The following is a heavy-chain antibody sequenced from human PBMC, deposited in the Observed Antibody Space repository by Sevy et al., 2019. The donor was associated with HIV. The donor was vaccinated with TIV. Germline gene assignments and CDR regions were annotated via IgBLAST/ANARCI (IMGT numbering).Heavy chain of an antibody. V-gene: IGHV3-21*01. CDR2: ISSVSTII. CDR1: GFSFNSYD. J-gene: IGHJ6*02. D-gene: IGHD3-10*01. Sequence: GGSLRLSCAASGFSFNSYDMNWVRQAPGKGLEWVSSISSVSTIIYYGDSVRGRFSISRDNAKKSLYLQMNNLRVEDTAVYYCARVVGYVSGNYYKYYYDLTSGAKGPRSPSP. CDR3: ARVVGYVSGNYYKYYYDLTS.